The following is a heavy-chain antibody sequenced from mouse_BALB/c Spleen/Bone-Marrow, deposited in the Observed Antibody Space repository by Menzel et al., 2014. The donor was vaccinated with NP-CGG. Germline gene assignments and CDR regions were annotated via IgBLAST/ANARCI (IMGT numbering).Heavy chain of an antibody. CDR1: GFTFSSYA. CDR3: ARHGITRLLDY. Sequence: VESGGSLKLSCAASGFTFSSYAMSWVRQTPEKRLEWVATISSGGSYTYYPDSVKGRFTISRDNAKNTLYLQMSSLRSEDTAMYYCARHGITRLLDYWGQGTTLTVSS. V-gene: IGHV5-9-3*01. D-gene: IGHD2-4*01. J-gene: IGHJ2*01. CDR2: ISSGGSYT.